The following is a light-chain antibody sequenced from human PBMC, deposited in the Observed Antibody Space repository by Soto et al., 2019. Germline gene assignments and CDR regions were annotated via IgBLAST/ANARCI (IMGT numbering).Light chain of an antibody. J-gene: IGLJ2*01. Sequence: QSVLTQPPSVSGAPGQRVTISCTGSSSNIGAGYYVHWYQQLPGTAPKLLIYGNSNRPSGVPDRFSGSKSGTSASLAISGLQAEDEADYYCRSYDSSLSGSVFGGGTKLTVL. CDR3: RSYDSSLSGSV. CDR2: GNS. CDR1: SSNIGAGYY. V-gene: IGLV1-40*01.